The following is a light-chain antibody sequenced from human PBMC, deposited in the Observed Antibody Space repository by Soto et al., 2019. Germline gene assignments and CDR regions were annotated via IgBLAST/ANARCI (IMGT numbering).Light chain of an antibody. CDR3: GSYTSSTAYV. Sequence: QSVLTQPASVSGSPGQSITISCSGTRSDVGGYNYVSWYQQHPGKAPKLMIYGVSNRPSGVSDRFSGAKSGNAASLTISGLQADDEADYYCGSYTSSTAYVFGTGTKVTVL. CDR1: RSDVGGYNY. V-gene: IGLV2-14*01. CDR2: GVS. J-gene: IGLJ1*01.